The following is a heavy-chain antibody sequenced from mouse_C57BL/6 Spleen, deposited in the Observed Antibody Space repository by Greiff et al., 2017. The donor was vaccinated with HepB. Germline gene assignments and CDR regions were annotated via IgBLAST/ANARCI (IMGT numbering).Heavy chain of an antibody. D-gene: IGHD4-1*01. CDR1: GFSFNTYA. Sequence: EAGGGLVQPKGSLKLSCAASGFSFNTYAMNWVRQAPGKGLEWVARIRSKSNNYATYYADSVKDRFTISRDDSESMLYLQMNNLKTEDTAMYYCVRQGTGDYAMDYWGQGTSVTVSS. J-gene: IGHJ4*01. CDR3: VRQGTGDYAMDY. CDR2: IRSKSNNYAT. V-gene: IGHV10-1*01.